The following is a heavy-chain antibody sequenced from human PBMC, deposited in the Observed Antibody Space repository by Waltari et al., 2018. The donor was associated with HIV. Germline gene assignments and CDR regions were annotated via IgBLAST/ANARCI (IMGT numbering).Heavy chain of an antibody. V-gene: IGHV3-7*01. D-gene: IGHD3-16*01. Sequence: EVQLVESGGGLVQPGGSLRLSCAVSGFSFRSYWMSWGRQAAGKGVEWVEKKRQDGSEKYYVESGKGRVNISRDNAKNALYLQMNSLRDEDTAVYYCARDPGGADAFDFWGQGTMVTVSS. J-gene: IGHJ3*01. CDR2: KRQDGSEK. CDR3: ARDPGGADAFDF. CDR1: GFSFRSYW.